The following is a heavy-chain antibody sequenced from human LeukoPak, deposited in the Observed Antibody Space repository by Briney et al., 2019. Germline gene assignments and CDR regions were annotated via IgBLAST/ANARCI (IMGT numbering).Heavy chain of an antibody. CDR2: IYHSGST. Sequence: SETLSLTCTVSGYSISSGYYWGWIRQPPGKGLEWIGSIYHSGSTNYNPSLKSRVTISVDTSKNQFSLNLSSVTAADTAIYYCARSSYYYYGMDVWSQGTTVTVSS. CDR1: GYSISSGYY. CDR3: ARSSYYYYGMDV. J-gene: IGHJ6*02. V-gene: IGHV4-38-2*02.